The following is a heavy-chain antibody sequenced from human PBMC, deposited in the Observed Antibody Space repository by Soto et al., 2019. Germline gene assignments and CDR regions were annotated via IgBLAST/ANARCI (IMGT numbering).Heavy chain of an antibody. J-gene: IGHJ4*02. CDR2: IYYSGTT. CDR1: GGSVSSVSYY. CDR3: ARNHYDISGYYPYYFDY. Sequence: SETLSLTCTVSGGSVSSVSYYWSWIRQPPGKGLEWIGFIYYSGTTNYTPSLKSRVTVSVDTSKNQFPLKLSSVTAADTAVYYCARNHYDISGYYPYYFDYWGQGTLVTVSS. V-gene: IGHV4-61*01. D-gene: IGHD3-22*01.